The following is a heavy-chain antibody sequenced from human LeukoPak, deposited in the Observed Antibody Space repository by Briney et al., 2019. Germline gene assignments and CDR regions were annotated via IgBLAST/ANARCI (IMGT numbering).Heavy chain of an antibody. D-gene: IGHD4/OR15-4a*01. CDR1: GFTVSSNS. J-gene: IGHJ4*02. V-gene: IGHV3-53*01. CDR3: ARRAGAYSHPYDY. Sequence: GGSLRLSCTVSGFTVSSNSMSWVRQAPGKGLEWVSFIYSDNTHYSDSVKGRFTISRDNFKNTLCLQMNSLRVEDTAVYFCARRAGAYSHPYDYWGQGTLVTVSS. CDR2: IYSDNT.